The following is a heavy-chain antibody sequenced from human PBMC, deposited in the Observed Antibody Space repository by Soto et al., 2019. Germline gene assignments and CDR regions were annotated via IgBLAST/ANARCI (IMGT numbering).Heavy chain of an antibody. D-gene: IGHD3-16*02. CDR2: IIPILGIA. CDR3: AMPDHLGELSLHPFDY. J-gene: IGHJ4*02. Sequence: GASVKVSCKASGGTFSSYTISWVRQAPGQGLEWMGRIIPILGIANYAQKFQGRVTITADKSTSTAYMELSSLRSEDTAVYYCAMPDHLGELSLHPFDYWGQGTLVTVSS. V-gene: IGHV1-69*02. CDR1: GGTFSSYT.